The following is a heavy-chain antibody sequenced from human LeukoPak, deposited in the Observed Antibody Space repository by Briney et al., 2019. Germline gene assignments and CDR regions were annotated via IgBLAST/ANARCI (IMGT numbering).Heavy chain of an antibody. V-gene: IGHV4-34*01. CDR2: INHSGST. CDR3: ARGEDCSSTSCYGGSYYYYYGMDV. D-gene: IGHD2-2*01. J-gene: IGHJ6*02. Sequence: SETLSLTCAVYGGSFSGYYWSWIRQPPGKGLEWIGEINHSGSTNYNPSLKSRVTISADTSKNQFSLKLSSVTAADTAVYYCARGEDCSSTSCYGGSYYYYYGMDVWGQGTTVTVSS. CDR1: GGSFSGYY.